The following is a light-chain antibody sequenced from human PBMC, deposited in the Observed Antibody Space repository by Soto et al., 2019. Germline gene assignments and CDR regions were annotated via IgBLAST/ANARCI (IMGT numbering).Light chain of an antibody. V-gene: IGKV3-15*01. Sequence: EIVLTQSPGTLSLSPGERATLSCRASQSVSNNYLTWYQQKAGQAPTPLIYAASTRATGIPVRFSGSGSETQFTLTIRSLQSEDSALYVWHQYNNWPWTFGEGTKV. CDR2: AAS. CDR1: QSVSNN. CDR3: HQYNNWPWT. J-gene: IGKJ1*01.